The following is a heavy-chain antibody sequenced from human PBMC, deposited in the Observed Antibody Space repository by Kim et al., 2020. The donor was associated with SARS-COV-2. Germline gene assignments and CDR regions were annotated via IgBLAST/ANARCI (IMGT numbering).Heavy chain of an antibody. CDR3: ARNEYDYIWGGYSSLSRYYYGMDV. V-gene: IGHV3-11*01. D-gene: IGHD3-16*02. CDR1: GFTFTDYY. CDR2: ISSRGSTI. Sequence: GGSLRLSCAASGFTFTDYYMSWNRQAPGKGLEWVSYISSRGSTIYYADSVKVRFTISRDNAKNTLYLQMNSQIAEDTAVYYRARNEYDYIWGGYSSLSRYYYGMDVWGKGTTVTVST. J-gene: IGHJ6*04.